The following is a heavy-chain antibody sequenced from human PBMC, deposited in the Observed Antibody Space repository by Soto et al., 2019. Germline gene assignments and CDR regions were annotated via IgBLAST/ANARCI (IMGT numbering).Heavy chain of an antibody. CDR3: AKEYSSGLYYFDY. CDR2: ISGSGGST. Sequence: EVQLLESGGGLVQPGGSLRLSCSASGFTFSSYAMSWVRQAPGKGLEWVSAISGSGGSTYYADSVKGRFTISRDNAKNTLYLQMNSLRAEYTAVYYCAKEYSSGLYYFDYWGQGPMVTASS. D-gene: IGHD6-19*01. J-gene: IGHJ4*02. V-gene: IGHV3-23*01. CDR1: GFTFSSYA.